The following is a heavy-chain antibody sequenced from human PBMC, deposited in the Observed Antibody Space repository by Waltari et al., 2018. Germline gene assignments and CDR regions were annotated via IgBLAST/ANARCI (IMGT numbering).Heavy chain of an antibody. V-gene: IGHV4-59*01. D-gene: IGHD2-21*02. CDR3: ARGGGGDWEWFDP. Sequence: QVQLQESGPSLLKPSETLSTICTVCCGPLRGFYWSWVRQPPGKGLDWIGYIYYTGSTNFNPSLKSRVTMSVDTSKNQFSLKLSSVTAADTAFYYCARGGGGDWEWFDPWGQGTLVTVSS. CDR2: IYYTGST. J-gene: IGHJ5*02. CDR1: CGPLRGFY.